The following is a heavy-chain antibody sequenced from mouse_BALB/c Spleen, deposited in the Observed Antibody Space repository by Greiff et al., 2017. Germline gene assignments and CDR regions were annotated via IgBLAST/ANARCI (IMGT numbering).Heavy chain of an antibody. CDR2: IYPGDGDT. CDR1: GYAFSSSW. J-gene: IGHJ3*01. Sequence: VQLQQSGPELVKPGASVKISCKASGYAFSSSWMNWVKQRPGQGLEWIGRIYPGDGDTNYNGKFKGKATLTADKSSSTAYMQLSSLTSVDSAVYFCARRDRYDGWFAYWGQGTLVTVSA. D-gene: IGHD2-14*01. CDR3: ARRDRYDGWFAY. V-gene: IGHV1-82*01.